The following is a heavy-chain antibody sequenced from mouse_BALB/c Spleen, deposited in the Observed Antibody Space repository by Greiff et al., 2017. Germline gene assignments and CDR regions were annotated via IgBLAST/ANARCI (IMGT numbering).Heavy chain of an antibody. D-gene: IGHD2-1*01. CDR1: GFTFSSFG. V-gene: IGHV5-17*02. J-gene: IGHJ4*01. CDR3: ARWGGNHYYAMDY. Sequence: EVKLMESGGGLVQPGGSRKLSCAASGFTFSSFGMHWVRQAPEKGLEWVAYISSGSSTIYYADTVKGRFTISRDNPKNTLFLQMTSLRSEDTAMYYCARWGGNHYYAMDYWGQGTSVTVSS. CDR2: ISSGSSTI.